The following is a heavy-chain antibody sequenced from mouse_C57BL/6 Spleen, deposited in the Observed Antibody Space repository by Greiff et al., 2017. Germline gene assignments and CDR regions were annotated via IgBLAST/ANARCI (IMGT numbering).Heavy chain of an antibody. CDR2: ISDGGSYT. V-gene: IGHV5-4*03. CDR3: APWDFDY. D-gene: IGHD4-1*01. Sequence: EVMLVESGGGLVKPGGSLKLSCAASGFTFSSYAMSWVRQTPEKRLEWVATISDGGSYTYYPDNVKGRFTISRDNAKNNLYLQMSHLKSEDTAMYYCAPWDFDYWGQGTTLTVSS. CDR1: GFTFSSYA. J-gene: IGHJ2*01.